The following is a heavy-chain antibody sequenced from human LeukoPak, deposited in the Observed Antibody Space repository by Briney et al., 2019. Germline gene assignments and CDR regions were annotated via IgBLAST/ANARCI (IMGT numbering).Heavy chain of an antibody. V-gene: IGHV4-4*07. CDR1: GGSISSYY. CDR3: ARVPPGGGEASWYYFDY. CDR2: IYTSGST. Sequence: KPSETLSLTCTVSGGSISSYYWSWIRQPAGKGLEWIGRIYTSGSTNYNPSLKSRVTMSVDTSKNQFSLKLSSVTAADTAVYYCARVPPGGGEASWYYFDYWGQGTLVTVSS. D-gene: IGHD3-16*01. J-gene: IGHJ4*02.